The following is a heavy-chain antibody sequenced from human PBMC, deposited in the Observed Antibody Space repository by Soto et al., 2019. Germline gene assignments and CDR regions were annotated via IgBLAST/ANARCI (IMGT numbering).Heavy chain of an antibody. CDR3: ARVSYGGNTLLDYYYYGMDV. CDR2: IWYDGSNK. J-gene: IGHJ6*02. D-gene: IGHD4-17*01. V-gene: IGHV3-33*01. CDR1: GFAFDTYA. Sequence: GGSLRLSCAASGFAFDTYAMSWVRQAPGKGLEWVAVIWYDGSNKYYADSVKGRFTISRDNSKNTLYLQMNSLRAEDTAVYYCARVSYGGNTLLDYYYYGMDVWGQGTTVTVSS.